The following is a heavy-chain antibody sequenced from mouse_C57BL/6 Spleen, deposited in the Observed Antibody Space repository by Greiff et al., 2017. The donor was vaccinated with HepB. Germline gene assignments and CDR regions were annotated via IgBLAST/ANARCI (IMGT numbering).Heavy chain of an antibody. CDR3: ARGGIGNYEMDY. D-gene: IGHD2-1*01. J-gene: IGHJ4*01. CDR2: IHHNSGST. Sequence: QVQLQQPGAELVKPGASVKLSCKASGYTFTSYWMHWVKQRPGQGLEWIGMIHHNSGSTNYNEKFKSKATLTVDKTSSTAYMQLSSLTSEDSAVYYCARGGIGNYEMDYWGQGTSVTVSS. V-gene: IGHV1-64*01. CDR1: GYTFTSYW.